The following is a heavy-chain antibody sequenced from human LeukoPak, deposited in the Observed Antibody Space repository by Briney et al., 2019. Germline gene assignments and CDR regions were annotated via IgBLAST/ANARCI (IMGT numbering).Heavy chain of an antibody. J-gene: IGHJ3*02. D-gene: IGHD1-26*01. CDR3: ARPKYIVGARWAFDT. V-gene: IGHV4-38-2*02. CDR1: GYSISRGYY. Sequence: SETLSLTCTVSGYSISRGYYWGWIRQPPGKGLEWIGSIYHSGSIYYNPSLKSRVTISVDTSKNQFSLKLSSVTAADTAVYSCARPKYIVGARWAFDTWGQGTMVTVSS. CDR2: IYHSGSI.